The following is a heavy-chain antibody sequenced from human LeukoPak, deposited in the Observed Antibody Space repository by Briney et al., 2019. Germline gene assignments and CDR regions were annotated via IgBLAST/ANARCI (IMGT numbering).Heavy chain of an antibody. CDR3: ARGTDYDYVWGSFRIRGRFDY. CDR1: GYTFTSYA. CDR2: INAGNGNT. J-gene: IGHJ4*02. Sequence: GASVKVSCKASGYTFTSYAMHWVRQAPGQRLEWMGWINAGNGNTKYSQKFQGRVTITRDTSASTAYMELSSLRSEDTAVYYCARGTDYDYVWGSFRIRGRFDYWGQGTLVTVSS. D-gene: IGHD3-16*01. V-gene: IGHV1-3*01.